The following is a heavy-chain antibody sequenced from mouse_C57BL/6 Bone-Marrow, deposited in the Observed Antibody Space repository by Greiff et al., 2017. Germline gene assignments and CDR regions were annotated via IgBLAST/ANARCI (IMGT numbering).Heavy chain of an antibody. CDR3: VIESPLLLSLFAY. D-gene: IGHD2-1*01. CDR1: GFSFNTYA. J-gene: IGHJ3*01. V-gene: IGHV10-1*01. CDR2: IRSKSNNYAT. Sequence: EVQLVESGGGLVQPKGSLKLSCAASGFSFNTYAMNWVRQAPGKGLEWVARIRSKSNNYATYYADSVKDTFTISRDDSESMLYLQINNLKTEDTAMYYCVIESPLLLSLFAYWGQGTLVTVSA.